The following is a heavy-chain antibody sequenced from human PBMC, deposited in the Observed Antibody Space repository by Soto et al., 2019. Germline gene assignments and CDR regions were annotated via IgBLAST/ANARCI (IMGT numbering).Heavy chain of an antibody. Sequence: QVQLVQSGAEVKKPGASVKVSCKASGYTFTSYGISWVRQAPGQGLEWMGWISAYNGNTNYAQKLQGRVTMTTDTSTSTAYMELRSLRSDDTAVYYCARDEEYYDSSGYSPPNLDYWGQGTLVTVSS. V-gene: IGHV1-18*01. CDR2: ISAYNGNT. CDR1: GYTFTSYG. J-gene: IGHJ4*02. CDR3: ARDEEYYDSSGYSPPNLDY. D-gene: IGHD3-22*01.